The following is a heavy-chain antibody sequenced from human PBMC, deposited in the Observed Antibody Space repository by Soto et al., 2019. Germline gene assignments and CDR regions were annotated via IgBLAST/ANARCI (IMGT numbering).Heavy chain of an antibody. J-gene: IGHJ3*02. Sequence: QVQLVQSGAEVKKPGASVKVSCKASGYTFTGYYMHWVRQAPGQGLEWMGWINPNSGGTNYAQNFKGWGTMTRDTSISTAYMELSRLRSDDTAVYYCARQGAYDAFDIWGQGTMVTVSS. CDR2: INPNSGGT. CDR1: GYTFTGYY. D-gene: IGHD1-26*01. V-gene: IGHV1-2*04. CDR3: ARQGAYDAFDI.